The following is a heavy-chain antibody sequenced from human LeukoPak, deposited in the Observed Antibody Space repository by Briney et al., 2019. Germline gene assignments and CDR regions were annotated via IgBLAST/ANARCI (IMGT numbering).Heavy chain of an antibody. CDR1: GYTFTGYY. Sequence: ASVKVSCKASGYTFTGYYMHWVRQAPGQGLEWMGWINPNSGGTNYAQKFQGRVTITRDTSISTAYMELSRLRSDDTAVYYCAREIPGIAVAGRVAWFDPWGQGTLVTVSS. J-gene: IGHJ5*02. CDR2: INPNSGGT. D-gene: IGHD6-19*01. CDR3: AREIPGIAVAGRVAWFDP. V-gene: IGHV1-2*02.